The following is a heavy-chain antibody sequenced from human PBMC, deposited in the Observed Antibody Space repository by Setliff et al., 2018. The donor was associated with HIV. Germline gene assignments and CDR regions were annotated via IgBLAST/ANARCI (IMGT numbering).Heavy chain of an antibody. J-gene: IGHJ4*02. CDR1: GFTFNSYG. CDR2: IWYDASKK. D-gene: IGHD3-3*01. CDR3: VKDVVKFWSGSGALDF. V-gene: IGHV3-33*06. Sequence: GGSLRLSCAASGFTFNSYGMHWVRQAPGKGLEWVALIWYDASKKEYADSVKGRFNILRDDSKKTVGLQMNSLRADDTAVYYCVKDVVKFWSGSGALDFWGPGTLVTVSS.